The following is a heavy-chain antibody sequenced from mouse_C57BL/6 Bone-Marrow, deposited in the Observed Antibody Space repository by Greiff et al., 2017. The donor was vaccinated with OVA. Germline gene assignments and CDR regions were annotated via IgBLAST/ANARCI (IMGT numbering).Heavy chain of an antibody. Sequence: QVQLQQPGAELVRPGTSVKLSCKASGYTFTSYWMHWVKQRPGQGLEWIGVIDPSDSYTNYNQKFKGKATLTVDTSSSTAYMQLSSLTSEDSAVYYCARGGWLLSLDYWGQGTTLTVSS. J-gene: IGHJ2*01. V-gene: IGHV1-59*01. D-gene: IGHD2-3*01. CDR1: GYTFTSYW. CDR2: IDPSDSYT. CDR3: ARGGWLLSLDY.